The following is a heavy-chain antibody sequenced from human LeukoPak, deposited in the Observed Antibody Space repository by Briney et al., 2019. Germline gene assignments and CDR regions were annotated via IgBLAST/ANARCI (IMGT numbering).Heavy chain of an antibody. V-gene: IGHV3-7*01. CDR3: ARDRTDIVVVVAATPERDYYCYGMDV. D-gene: IGHD2-15*01. CDR1: GFTLSSYW. CDR2: IKQDGREK. J-gene: IGHJ6*02. Sequence: GGSLRLSCAASGFTLSSYWMSWLRQAPGRGVEGVANIKQDGREKYNVDSVKGRFTISRDNAKNSLYLQMNSLRAEDTAVYYCARDRTDIVVVVAATPERDYYCYGMDVWGQGTTVTVSS.